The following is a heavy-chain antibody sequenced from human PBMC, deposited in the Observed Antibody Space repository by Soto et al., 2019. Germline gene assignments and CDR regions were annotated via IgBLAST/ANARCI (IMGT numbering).Heavy chain of an antibody. V-gene: IGHV3-30*18. CDR1: GFTFSNYG. Sequence: QVQLMESGGGEVQPGASLRLSCVASGFTFSNYGMHWVRQALGKGLEWVAVISADGSKRYYGDCVQGRLSMYRDNSKNTVYVQINSLRGDDTAVYYCAKDLRQGAAGATVYGMGVWGHGTTGSDSS. D-gene: IGHD1-1*01. J-gene: IGHJ6*02. CDR3: AKDLRQGAAGATVYGMGV. CDR2: ISADGSKR.